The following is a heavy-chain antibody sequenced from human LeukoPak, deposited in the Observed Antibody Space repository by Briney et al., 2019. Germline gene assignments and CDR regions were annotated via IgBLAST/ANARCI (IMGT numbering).Heavy chain of an antibody. J-gene: IGHJ4*02. V-gene: IGHV1-8*01. CDR1: GFPFSTYD. Sequence: ASVRVSCKASGFPFSTYDMYWVRQAPGQGLEWMGWIHPDTGRAVHARKFQGRLTMTWDTSMSTAYMDLAFLTSEDTAVYYCARAIGLSARVAFGYWGQGTLVTVSS. CDR3: ARAIGLSARVAFGY. D-gene: IGHD6-6*01. CDR2: IHPDTGRA.